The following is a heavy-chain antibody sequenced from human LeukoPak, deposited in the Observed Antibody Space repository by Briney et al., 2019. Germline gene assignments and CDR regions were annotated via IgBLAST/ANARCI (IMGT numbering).Heavy chain of an antibody. V-gene: IGHV3-11*01. CDR2: ISSSGSTI. CDR3: ARAPSRAFWSGYQYYYYGMDV. D-gene: IGHD3-3*01. J-gene: IGHJ6*02. Sequence: GGSLRLSCAASGFTVSSNYMSWVRQAPGKGLEWVSYISSSGSTIYYADSVKGRFTISRDNAKNSLYLQMNSLRAEDTAVYYCARAPSRAFWSGYQYYYYGMDVWGQGTTVTVSS. CDR1: GFTVSSNY.